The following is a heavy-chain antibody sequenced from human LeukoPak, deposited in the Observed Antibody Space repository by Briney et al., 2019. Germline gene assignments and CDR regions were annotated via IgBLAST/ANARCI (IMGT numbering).Heavy chain of an antibody. Sequence: SETLSLTCAVYGGSFSGYYWSWIRQPPGKGLEWIGEINHSGSTNYNPSLKSRVTISVDTSKNQFSLKLSSVTAADTAVYYCARGQDSSGYYRRGRPIDYWGQGTLVTVSS. D-gene: IGHD3-22*01. CDR2: INHSGST. V-gene: IGHV4-34*01. CDR3: ARGQDSSGYYRRGRPIDY. CDR1: GGSFSGYY. J-gene: IGHJ4*02.